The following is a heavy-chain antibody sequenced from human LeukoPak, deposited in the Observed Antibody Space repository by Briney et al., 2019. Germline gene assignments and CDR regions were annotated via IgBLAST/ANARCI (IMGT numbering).Heavy chain of an antibody. D-gene: IGHD3-10*01. CDR2: INPNSGGT. Sequence: ASVKVSCKASGYTFTGYYMHWVRQAPGQGLEWMGWINPNSGGTNYAQKFQGRVTMTRDTSISTAYMELSRLRSDDTAVYYCASLLITMVRGVGVGAFDIWGQGTMVTVSS. J-gene: IGHJ3*02. CDR3: ASLLITMVRGVGVGAFDI. V-gene: IGHV1-2*02. CDR1: GYTFTGYY.